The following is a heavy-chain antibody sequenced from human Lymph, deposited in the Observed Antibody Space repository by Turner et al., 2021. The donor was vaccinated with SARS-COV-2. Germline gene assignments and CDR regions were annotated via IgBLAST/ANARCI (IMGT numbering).Heavy chain of an antibody. J-gene: IGHJ6*02. V-gene: IGHV3-53*02. Sequence: EVQLVETGGGLIQSGGSQRFSCAASGLTVSSNYMTWVRQAPWKGLEWVSVIYSGDSTFYADSVKCRFTISRDNSKNTLYLQMSSLRAEDTAVYYCARDLVVYGMDVWGQGTTVTVSS. CDR3: ARDLVVYGMDV. CDR1: GLTVSSNY. D-gene: IGHD3-10*01. CDR2: IYSGDST.